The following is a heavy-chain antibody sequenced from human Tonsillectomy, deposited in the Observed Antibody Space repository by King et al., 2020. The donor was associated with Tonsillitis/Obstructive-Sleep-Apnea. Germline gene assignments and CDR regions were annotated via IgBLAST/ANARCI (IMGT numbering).Heavy chain of an antibody. Sequence: VQLVESGAEVKKPGASVKVPCTPSPANGHYVHWVRQAPGQGLEWMGWIDPNSAGTKYAQKFQDRVTMTRDTSIKTAYMELSSLSSDDTAVYYCAQVRGGWGQGTLLTVSS. D-gene: IGHD3-10*01. V-gene: IGHV1-2*02. CDR3: AQVRGG. CDR1: PANGHY. J-gene: IGHJ4*02. CDR2: IDPNSAGT.